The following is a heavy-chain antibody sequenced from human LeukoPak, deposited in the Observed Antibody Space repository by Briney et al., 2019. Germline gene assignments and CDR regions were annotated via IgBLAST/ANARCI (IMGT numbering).Heavy chain of an antibody. J-gene: IGHJ4*02. CDR2: INPNSGGT. Sequence: ASVKVSCKASGYTFTGYYMHWVRQAPGQGLEWMGWINPNSGGTNYAQKFQGRVTMTRDTSISTAYMELSRLRSDDTAVYYCARMALPMVYATSYYFDYWGQGTLVTVSS. D-gene: IGHD2-8*01. V-gene: IGHV1-2*02. CDR1: GYTFTGYY. CDR3: ARMALPMVYATSYYFDY.